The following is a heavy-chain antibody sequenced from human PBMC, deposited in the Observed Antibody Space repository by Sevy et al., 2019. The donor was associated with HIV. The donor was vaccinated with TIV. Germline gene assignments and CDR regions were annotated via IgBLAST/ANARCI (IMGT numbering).Heavy chain of an antibody. V-gene: IGHV3-7*01. CDR1: GLIFSSHW. CDR3: ASDYF. CDR2: IKQDGSEK. Sequence: GGSLRLSCVASGLIFSSHWMTWVRQAPGKGLEWVATIKQDGSEKYYVDSVKGRFTISRDNAKNSVYLQMSSLRVEDTAMYFCASDYFWGQGTLLTVSS. J-gene: IGHJ4*02.